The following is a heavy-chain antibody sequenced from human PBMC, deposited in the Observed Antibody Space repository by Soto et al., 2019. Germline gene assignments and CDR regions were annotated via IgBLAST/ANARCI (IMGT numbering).Heavy chain of an antibody. CDR3: AREGGGHGGFFDL. CDR2: LASDGDNN. J-gene: IGHJ4*02. CDR1: GFTFSDYA. V-gene: IGHV3-30*14. Sequence: PGGSLRLSCTASGFTFSDYALHWVRQAPGKGLEWVAILASDGDNNYYADSVQGRFTISRDNSENTLYLQMSSLRVEDTAIYYCAREGGGHGGFFDLWGQGTLVTVSS. D-gene: IGHD5-12*01.